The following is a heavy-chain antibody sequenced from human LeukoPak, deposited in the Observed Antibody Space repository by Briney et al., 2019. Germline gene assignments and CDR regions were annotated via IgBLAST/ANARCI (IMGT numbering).Heavy chain of an antibody. V-gene: IGHV4-59*08. CDR1: GGSISSYY. CDR3: ARPSAGGYSYGYSAFDI. D-gene: IGHD5-18*01. J-gene: IGHJ3*02. CDR2: IYYSGGT. Sequence: PSETLSLTCAVSGGSISSYYWSWIRQPPGKGLEWIGYIYYSGGTNYNPSLKSRVTISIDASKNQFSLKLSSVTAADTAVYFCARPSAGGYSYGYSAFDIWGQGTMVTVSS.